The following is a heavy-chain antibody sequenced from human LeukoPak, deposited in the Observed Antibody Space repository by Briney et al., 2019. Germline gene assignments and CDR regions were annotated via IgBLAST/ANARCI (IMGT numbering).Heavy chain of an antibody. CDR1: GFSLSTSGVG. J-gene: IGHJ4*02. CDR3: AHRIWGAPGGY. D-gene: IGHD7-27*01. Sequence: SGPSLVNPTQTLTLTCTFSGFSLSTSGVGVGWIRQPRGKALEWLALIYWNDDKRYSPSLKSRLTITKDTSKNQVVLTMTNMDPVDTATYYCAHRIWGAPGGYWGQGTLVTVSS. V-gene: IGHV2-5*01. CDR2: IYWNDDK.